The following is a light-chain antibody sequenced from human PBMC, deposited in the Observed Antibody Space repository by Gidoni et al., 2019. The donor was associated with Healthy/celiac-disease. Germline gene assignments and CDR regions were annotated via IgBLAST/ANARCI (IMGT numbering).Light chain of an antibody. CDR3: QQRSNWPPGIT. CDR1: QSVSSY. Sequence: EIVLTHSQATLSLSPGERATLSCRASQSVSSYLAWYQQKPGKAPRPLIYDASNRATGIPARFSGSGSGTDFTLTISSLEPEDFAVYYCQQRSNWPPGITFXQXTRLEIK. CDR2: DAS. J-gene: IGKJ5*01. V-gene: IGKV3-11*01.